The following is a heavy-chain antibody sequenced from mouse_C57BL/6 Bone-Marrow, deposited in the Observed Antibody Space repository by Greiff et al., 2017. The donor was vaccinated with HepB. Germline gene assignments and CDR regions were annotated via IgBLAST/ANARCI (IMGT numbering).Heavy chain of an antibody. D-gene: IGHD4-1*01. CDR2: IDPSDSYT. J-gene: IGHJ2*03. CDR3: ARLNWVYFYY. CDR1: GYTFTSYW. Sequence: QVHVKQPGAELVMPGASVKLSCKASGYTFTSYWMHWVKQRPGQGLEWIGEIDPSDSYTNYNQKFKGKSTLTVDKSSSTAYMQLSSLTSEDAAVYYCARLNWVYFYYWGRGKGLTVSA. V-gene: IGHV1-69*01.